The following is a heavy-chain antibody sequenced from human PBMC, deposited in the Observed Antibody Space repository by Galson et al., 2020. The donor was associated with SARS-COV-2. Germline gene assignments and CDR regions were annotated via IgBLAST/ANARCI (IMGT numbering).Heavy chain of an antibody. CDR2: INSNGGNT. CDR3: ARVTFGGYDY. CDR1: GFTFSNYA. Sequence: GGSLRLSCVVSGFTFSNYAMHWVRQAPGKGLEYVSAINSNGGNTYYADSVKCRFTISRDNSRNTLYLQMGSLKPEDTAVYYCARVTFGGYDYWGQGTLVTVFS. J-gene: IGHJ4*02. D-gene: IGHD5-12*01. V-gene: IGHV3-64*02.